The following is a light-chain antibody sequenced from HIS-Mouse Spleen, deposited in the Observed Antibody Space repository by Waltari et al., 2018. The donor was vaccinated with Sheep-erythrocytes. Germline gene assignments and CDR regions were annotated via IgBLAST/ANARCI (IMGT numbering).Light chain of an antibody. CDR3: SSYAGSNNWV. J-gene: IGLJ3*02. Sequence: QSALTQPPSASGSPGQSVTISCTGTSSDVGGYNYVSWYQQHPGKAPKLVLYEVSKRRGGVPDRFSGSKSGNTASLTVSGLQAEDEADYYCSSYAGSNNWVFGGGTKLTVL. V-gene: IGLV2-8*01. CDR1: SSDVGGYNY. CDR2: EVS.